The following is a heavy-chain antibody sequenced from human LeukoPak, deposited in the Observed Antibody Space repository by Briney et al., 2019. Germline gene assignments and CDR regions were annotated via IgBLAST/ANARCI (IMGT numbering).Heavy chain of an antibody. J-gene: IGHJ4*02. CDR2: INHSGST. V-gene: IGHV4-34*01. D-gene: IGHD3-22*01. CDR3: ATFPYYYDSSDY. CDR1: GGSFSCFY. Sequence: KPSENLSLTCAVYGGSFSCFYWGWIRPPPGQGLGLGGEINHSGSTNYNPSLKSRVTISVDTSKNQFSLKLSSVTAADTAVYYCATFPYYYDSSDYWGQGTLVTVSS.